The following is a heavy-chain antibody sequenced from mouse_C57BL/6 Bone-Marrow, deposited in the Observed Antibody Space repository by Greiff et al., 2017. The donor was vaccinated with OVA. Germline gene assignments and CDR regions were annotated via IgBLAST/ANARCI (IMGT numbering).Heavy chain of an antibody. CDR1: GYTFTSYW. V-gene: IGHV1-69*01. J-gene: IGHJ2*01. CDR2: IDPSDSYT. CDR3: ASSGGFYYGSSYDY. Sequence: QVQLQQPGAELVMPGASVKLSCKASGYTFTSYWMHWVKQRPGQGLEWIGEIDPSDSYTNYNQKFKGKSTLTVDKSSSTAYMQLSSLTSEDSAVEYCASSGGFYYGSSYDYWGQGTTLTVSS. D-gene: IGHD1-1*01.